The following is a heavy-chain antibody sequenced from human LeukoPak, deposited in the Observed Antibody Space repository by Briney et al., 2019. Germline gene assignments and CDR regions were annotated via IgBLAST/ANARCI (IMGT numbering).Heavy chain of an antibody. CDR2: INPNSGGT. CDR1: GYTFTGCY. CDR3: ARDNLDYDSSGYLDY. D-gene: IGHD3-22*01. V-gene: IGHV1-2*02. Sequence: ASVKVSCKASGYTFTGCYMHWVRQAPGQGLEWMGWINPNSGGTNYAQKFQGRVTMTRDTSISTAYMELSRLRSDDTAVYYCARDNLDYDSSGYLDYWGQGTLVTVSS. J-gene: IGHJ4*02.